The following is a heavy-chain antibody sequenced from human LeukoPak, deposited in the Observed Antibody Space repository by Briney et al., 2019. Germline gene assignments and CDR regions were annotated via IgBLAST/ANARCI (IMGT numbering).Heavy chain of an antibody. CDR3: WIDLIVGASHFDY. CDR2: ISSNGGST. D-gene: IGHD1-26*01. V-gene: IGHV3-64*01. CDR1: GFTFSSYA. Sequence: GGSLRLSCAASGFTFSSYAMHWVRQAPGKGLEYVSAISSNGGSTYYANSVKGRFTISRDNSKNTLYLQMNSLTAEDAAVYYCWIDLIVGASHFDYWGQGTLVTVSS. J-gene: IGHJ4*02.